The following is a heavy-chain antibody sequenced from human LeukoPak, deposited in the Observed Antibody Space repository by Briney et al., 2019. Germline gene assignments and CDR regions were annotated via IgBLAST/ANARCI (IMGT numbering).Heavy chain of an antibody. CDR3: ARGGRIAAAVDY. V-gene: IGHV4-39*07. D-gene: IGHD6-13*01. Sequence: NPSETLSLTCTVSGGSISSSSYYWGWIRQPPGKGLEWIGSTYYSGSTYYNPSLKSRVTISVDTSKNQFSLKLSSVTAADTAVYYCARGGRIAAAVDYWGQGTLVTVSS. CDR1: GGSISSSSYY. CDR2: TYYSGST. J-gene: IGHJ4*02.